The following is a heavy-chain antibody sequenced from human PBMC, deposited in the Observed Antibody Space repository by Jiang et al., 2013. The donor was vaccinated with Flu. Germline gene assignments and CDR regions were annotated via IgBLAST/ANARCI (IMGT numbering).Heavy chain of an antibody. Sequence: VQLVESGGGLVQPGGSLRLSCSASGFTFSSYAMHWVRQAPGKGLEYVSAISSNGGSTYYADSVKGRFTISRDNSKNTLYLQMSSLRAEDTAVYYCVNSQFVAGTSYYYYGMDVWGQGTTVTVSS. V-gene: IGHV3-64D*08. D-gene: IGHD6-19*01. CDR3: VNSQFVAGTSYYYYGMDV. CDR1: GFTFSSYA. CDR2: ISSNGGST. J-gene: IGHJ6*02.